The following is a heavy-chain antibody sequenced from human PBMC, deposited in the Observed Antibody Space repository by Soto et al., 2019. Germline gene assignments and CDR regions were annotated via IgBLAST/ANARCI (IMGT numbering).Heavy chain of an antibody. J-gene: IGHJ4*02. CDR1: GFSFNIYA. Sequence: ESGGGLVQPGGSLRLSCAASGFSFNIYAMSWVRQAPGKGLEWVSGISGSGDRTHYVDSVKGRFTISRDNVKNTLYLQMNSLRAEDTAVYYCAKASTYEYVWGSFRYYFDYWGQGALVTVSS. D-gene: IGHD3-16*02. CDR2: ISGSGDRT. CDR3: AKASTYEYVWGSFRYYFDY. V-gene: IGHV3-23*01.